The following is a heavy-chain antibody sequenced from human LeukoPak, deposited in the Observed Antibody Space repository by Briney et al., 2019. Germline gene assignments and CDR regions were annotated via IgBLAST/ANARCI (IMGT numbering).Heavy chain of an antibody. CDR2: FDPKSGGA. J-gene: IGHJ4*02. D-gene: IGHD2-15*01. Sequence: ASVKVSCKASGYTFTDHYIHWVRQAPGQGLEWMGWFDPKSGGANFAQNFQGRVTMTRDTSISTAYMELSRLRSDDTAVYYCARDLGYCSGGSCYSGDYWGQGTLVTVSS. V-gene: IGHV1-2*02. CDR1: GYTFTDHY. CDR3: ARDLGYCSGGSCYSGDY.